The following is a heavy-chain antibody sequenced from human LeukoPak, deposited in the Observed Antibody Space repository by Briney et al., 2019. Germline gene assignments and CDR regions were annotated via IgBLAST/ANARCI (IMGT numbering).Heavy chain of an antibody. J-gene: IGHJ4*02. CDR2: ISSSSSYI. D-gene: IGHD3-22*01. V-gene: IGHV3-21*01. CDR3: ARDRTLYYDTSGLDY. CDR1: GFTFGDYA. Sequence: GGSLRLSCTASGFTFGDYAMTWVRQAPGKGLEWVSSISSSSSYIYYADSVKGRFTISRDNAKNSLYLQMNGLRAEDAAVYYCARDRTLYYDTSGLDYWGQGTLVTVPS.